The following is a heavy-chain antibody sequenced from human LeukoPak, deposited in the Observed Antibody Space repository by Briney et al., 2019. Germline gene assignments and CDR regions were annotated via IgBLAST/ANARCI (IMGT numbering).Heavy chain of an antibody. D-gene: IGHD4-17*01. CDR2: ISSSSNDI. V-gene: IGHV3-21*01. J-gene: IGHJ4*02. Sequence: GGSLRLSCAASAFTFSSYSMNWVRQAPGKGLEWVSIISSSSNDIHYADSVKGRFTISRDNTKNSVYLQMNSLRDGGTAVYYCARGATAETRHLDYWGQGTLVTVSS. CDR1: AFTFSSYS. CDR3: ARGATAETRHLDY.